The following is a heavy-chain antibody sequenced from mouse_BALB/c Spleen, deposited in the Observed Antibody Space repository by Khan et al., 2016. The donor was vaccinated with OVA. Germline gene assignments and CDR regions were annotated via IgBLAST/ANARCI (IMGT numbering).Heavy chain of an antibody. D-gene: IGHD1-1*01. Sequence: EVELVESGGDFVRPGGSLKLSCAASGFTFSTYGMSWVRQTPDKRLEWVATINTGGAYTYYPDTVKGRFTISRDNAKNTLYLQFSSLKSEDTAIYYCARLAYYYNSEGFAYWGRGTLVTVSA. CDR3: ARLAYYYNSEGFAY. CDR1: GFTFSTYG. J-gene: IGHJ3*01. V-gene: IGHV5-6*01. CDR2: INTGGAYT.